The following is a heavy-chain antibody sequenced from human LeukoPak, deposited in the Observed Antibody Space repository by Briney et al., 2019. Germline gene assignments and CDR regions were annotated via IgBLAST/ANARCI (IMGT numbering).Heavy chain of an antibody. CDR2: ISGSGGST. CDR1: GCTCSSYA. J-gene: IGHJ4*02. CDR3: AKDPWGRTGSETISAFGGVIVDY. D-gene: IGHD3-16*02. Sequence: GGSLRLSWAAAGCTCSSYAMSWVRQAPGKGLEWVSAISGSGGSTYYADSVKGRFTISRDNSKNTLYLQMNSLRAEDTAVYYCAKDPWGRTGSETISAFGGVIVDYWGQGTLVTVSS. V-gene: IGHV3-23*01.